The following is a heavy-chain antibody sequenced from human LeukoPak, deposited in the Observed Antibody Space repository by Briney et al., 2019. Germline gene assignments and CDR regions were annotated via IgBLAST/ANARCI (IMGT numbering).Heavy chain of an antibody. Sequence: ASVKVSCKASGYPSTTYDINWVRKATGQGLEWMGWMNPSSGYTGYSQKFQGRVTMTRNTSITTAYRELSSLRSEDTAVYYCARISDHNWYFDLWGRGTLVTVSS. J-gene: IGHJ2*01. V-gene: IGHV1-8*01. D-gene: IGHD1-14*01. CDR1: GYPSTTYD. CDR3: ARISDHNWYFDL. CDR2: MNPSSGYT.